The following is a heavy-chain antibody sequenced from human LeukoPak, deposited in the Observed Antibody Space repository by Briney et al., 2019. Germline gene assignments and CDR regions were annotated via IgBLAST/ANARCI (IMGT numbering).Heavy chain of an antibody. D-gene: IGHD6-13*01. J-gene: IGHJ4*02. CDR3: AKELWQQRNFDY. CDR1: EFTFSSYA. Sequence: GGSLRLSCAASEFTFSSYAMSWVRQAPGKGLEWVSGISGSGGSTYYADSVKGRFTISRDNSNNTLYLQMNSLRAEDTAVYYCAKELWQQRNFDYWGQGTLVTVSS. V-gene: IGHV3-23*01. CDR2: ISGSGGST.